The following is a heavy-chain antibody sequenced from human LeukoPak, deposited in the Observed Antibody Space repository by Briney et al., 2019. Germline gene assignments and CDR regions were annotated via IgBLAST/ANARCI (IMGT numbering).Heavy chain of an antibody. CDR1: GDSISSYY. V-gene: IGHV4-59*01. D-gene: IGHD6-13*01. J-gene: IGHJ4*02. CDR3: ARRSFHTSSYDY. Sequence: SETLSLTCTVSGDSISSYYWSWIRQPPGKGLEWIGYIYYSGSTKYNPSLKSRVTISLDTSKTQFSLNLSSVTAADTAVYYCARRSFHTSSYDYWGQGTLVNVSS. CDR2: IYYSGST.